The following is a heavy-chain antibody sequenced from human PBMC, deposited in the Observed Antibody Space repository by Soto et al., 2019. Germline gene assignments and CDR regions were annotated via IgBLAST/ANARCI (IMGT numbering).Heavy chain of an antibody. J-gene: IGHJ3*01. V-gene: IGHV1-18*01. Sequence: ASVKVSCKASGYIFSSFYINWVRQAPGQGLEGMGWTSGCRGNSKYAQKFQGRVTMTTDTSTNTGYMEMRGLTSDDTAVYYCARDIFGHVDAFDLWGQGTMVTVSS. D-gene: IGHD3-3*02. CDR1: GYIFSSFY. CDR3: ARDIFGHVDAFDL. CDR2: TSGCRGNS.